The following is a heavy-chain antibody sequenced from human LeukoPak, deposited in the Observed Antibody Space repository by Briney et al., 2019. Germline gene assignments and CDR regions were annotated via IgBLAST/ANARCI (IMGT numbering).Heavy chain of an antibody. Sequence: VASVKVSCTASGYTFTSYGISWVRQAPGQGLEWMGWISAYNGNTNYAQKLQGRVTMTTDTSTSTAYMELRSLRSDDTAVYYCATSYGSGSYHNYFDYWGQGTLVTVSS. CDR3: ATSYGSGSYHNYFDY. CDR2: ISAYNGNT. J-gene: IGHJ4*02. V-gene: IGHV1-18*01. CDR1: GYTFTSYG. D-gene: IGHD3-10*01.